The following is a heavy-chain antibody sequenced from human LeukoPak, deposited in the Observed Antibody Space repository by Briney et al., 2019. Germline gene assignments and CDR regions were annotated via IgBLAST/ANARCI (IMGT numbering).Heavy chain of an antibody. Sequence: GGSLRLSCAASGFTFRDYYMTWIRQAPGKGLEWISYISRSGDTLYYADSVKGRFTISRDNAKNSLYLQMNSLRAEDTAVYYCARDFDYDILTGYLVYWGQGTLVTVSS. J-gene: IGHJ4*02. V-gene: IGHV3-11*01. D-gene: IGHD3-9*01. CDR3: ARDFDYDILTGYLVY. CDR1: GFTFRDYY. CDR2: ISRSGDTL.